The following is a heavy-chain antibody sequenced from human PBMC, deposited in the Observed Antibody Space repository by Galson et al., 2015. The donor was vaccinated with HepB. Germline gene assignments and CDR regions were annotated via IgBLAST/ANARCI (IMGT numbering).Heavy chain of an antibody. Sequence: SVKVSCKASGYTFTSYAMNWVRQAPGQGLEWMGWINTNTGNPTYAQGFTGRFVFSLDTSVSTAYLQISSLKAEDTAVYYCARDPAISSGWLYYYYYGMDVWGQGTTVTVSS. V-gene: IGHV7-4-1*02. J-gene: IGHJ6*02. CDR3: ARDPAISSGWLYYYYYGMDV. CDR2: INTNTGNP. CDR1: GYTFTSYA. D-gene: IGHD6-19*01.